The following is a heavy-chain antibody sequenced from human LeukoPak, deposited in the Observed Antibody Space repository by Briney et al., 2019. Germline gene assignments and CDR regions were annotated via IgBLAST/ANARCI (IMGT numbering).Heavy chain of an antibody. Sequence: GGSLRLSCAASGFTFSSYAMSWVRQAPRKGLEWVSAISGSGGSTYYADSAKGRFTISRDNSKNTLYLQMNSLRAEDTAVYYCANQVPIDYGDFDYWGQGTLVTVSS. J-gene: IGHJ4*02. CDR2: ISGSGGST. CDR3: ANQVPIDYGDFDY. CDR1: GFTFSSYA. V-gene: IGHV3-23*01. D-gene: IGHD4-17*01.